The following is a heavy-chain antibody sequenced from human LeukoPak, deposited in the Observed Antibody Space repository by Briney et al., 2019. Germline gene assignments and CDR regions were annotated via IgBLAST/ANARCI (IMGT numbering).Heavy chain of an antibody. CDR3: ARARIAAAGNFDY. CDR2: INHSGST. J-gene: IGHJ4*02. D-gene: IGHD6-13*01. CDR1: GGSFSGYY. Sequence: SETLSLTCAVYGGSFSGYYWSWIRQPPGKGLEWIGEINHSGSTNYNPSLKSRVTISVDTSKNQFSLKLSPVTAADTAVYYCARARIAAAGNFDYWGQGTLVTVSS. V-gene: IGHV4-34*01.